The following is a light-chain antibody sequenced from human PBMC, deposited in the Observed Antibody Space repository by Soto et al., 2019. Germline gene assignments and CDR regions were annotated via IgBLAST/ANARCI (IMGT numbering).Light chain of an antibody. V-gene: IGKV1-8*01. CDR1: RGISSY. J-gene: IGKJ1*01. CDR2: DAS. Sequence: RGTQATSSFSASTGDGVTITCRGSRGISSYVAWYQQKPGEAPKLLIYDASALPRGVPSRFSASGSGTEFTLTISDMQPDDFATYYCQQYYRRPWMFGQGTKVEVK. CDR3: QQYYRRPWM.